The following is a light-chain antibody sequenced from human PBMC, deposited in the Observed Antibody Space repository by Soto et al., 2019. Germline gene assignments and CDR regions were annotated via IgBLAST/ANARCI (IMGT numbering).Light chain of an antibody. CDR1: SSDVGGYNS. Sequence: SVLTQPPSASGSPGQSVTISCTGTSSDVGGYNSVSWYQQRPGKAPKLMIYEFTKRPSGVPVRFSGSKSGNTASLSVSGPQAEDEADYYCNSYEGSSTYYVFGTGTRSPS. CDR2: EFT. CDR3: NSYEGSSTYYV. J-gene: IGLJ1*01. V-gene: IGLV2-8*01.